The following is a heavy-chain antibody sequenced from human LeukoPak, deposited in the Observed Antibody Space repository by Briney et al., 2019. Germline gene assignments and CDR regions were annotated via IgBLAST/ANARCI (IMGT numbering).Heavy chain of an antibody. CDR3: AKYFASGSYYKLPH. Sequence: GGSLRLSCAASGFTFSSYAMSWVRQAPGKGLEWASTISGSGAYTYYADSVKGRFTISRDNSKNTLYLQMNSLRAEDTAVYYCAKYFASGSYYKLPHWGQGTLVTVSS. CDR2: ISGSGAYT. CDR1: GFTFSSYA. J-gene: IGHJ1*01. V-gene: IGHV3-23*01. D-gene: IGHD3-10*01.